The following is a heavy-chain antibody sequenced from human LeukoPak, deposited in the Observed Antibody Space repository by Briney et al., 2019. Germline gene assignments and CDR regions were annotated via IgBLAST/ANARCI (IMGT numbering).Heavy chain of an antibody. Sequence: GRSLRLSCAASGFTFSSYAMHWVRQAPGKGLDWVAVISYDGSTKYYADSVKGRFTISRDNSKNTLYLQMNSLRADDTAVYSCARADSSSQPFDYWGQGTLVTVSS. V-gene: IGHV3-30-3*01. J-gene: IGHJ4*02. D-gene: IGHD6-13*01. CDR3: ARADSSSQPFDY. CDR1: GFTFSSYA. CDR2: ISYDGSTK.